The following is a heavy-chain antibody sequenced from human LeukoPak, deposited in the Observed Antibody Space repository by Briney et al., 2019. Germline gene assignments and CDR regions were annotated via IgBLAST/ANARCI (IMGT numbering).Heavy chain of an antibody. V-gene: IGHV4-39*01. CDR3: ARKNYDNLTGYSTTIDY. D-gene: IGHD3-9*01. J-gene: IGHJ4*02. CDR1: GGSISSSSYY. Sequence: SETRSLTRTVAGGSISSSSYYWGWSRQPPVKGLAWIGGIYYSGCTDYNPGLMSRFTVCVETSKNQFFLNLSAVTAADYDVYYCARKNYDNLTGYSTTIDYWGQGTLVTVSS. CDR2: IYYSGCT.